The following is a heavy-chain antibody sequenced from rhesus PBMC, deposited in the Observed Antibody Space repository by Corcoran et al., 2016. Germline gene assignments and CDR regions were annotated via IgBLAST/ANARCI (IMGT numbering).Heavy chain of an antibody. CDR3: ALRYEV. CDR1: GGSIRSNY. J-gene: IGHJ5-1*01. Sequence: QVQLQESGPGLVKPSETLSLTCAVSGGSIRSNYWSWIRQAPGRGLEWIGYIYSSGSTYSKPSLKSRVTLSVDTSKNQFSLKLTSVTAADTAVYYCALRYEVWGPGVLVTVSS. V-gene: IGHV4S11*01. CDR2: IYSSGST. D-gene: IGHD1-1-1*01.